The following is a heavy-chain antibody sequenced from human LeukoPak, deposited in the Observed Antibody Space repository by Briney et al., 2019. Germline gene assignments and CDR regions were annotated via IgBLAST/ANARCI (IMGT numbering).Heavy chain of an antibody. CDR3: ARDWFDGDYDRFDY. D-gene: IGHD4-17*01. Sequence: GGSLRLSCAVSGFTFSSYWMSWFRQAPGKGLEWVANINQDGSQKFSVDSVKGRFTISRDNAKNSLSLQMNSLRVGDTAVYYCARDWFDGDYDRFDYWGQGTLVTVSS. J-gene: IGHJ4*02. V-gene: IGHV3-7*03. CDR1: GFTFSSYW. CDR2: INQDGSQK.